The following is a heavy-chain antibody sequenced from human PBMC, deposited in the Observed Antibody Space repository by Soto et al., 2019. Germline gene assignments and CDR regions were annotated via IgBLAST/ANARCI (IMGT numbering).Heavy chain of an antibody. CDR2: ISASGGST. CDR3: AKSNRPPAPFDY. Sequence: DVQLLESGGALVQPGGSLRLSCAASGFTFSTYGMSWVRQAPGKGLEWVSGISASGGSTYYADSVKGRFTISRDNSKSTMYLQMTSLRAEDTALYYCAKSNRPPAPFDYWGLGTLVTVSS. J-gene: IGHJ4*02. CDR1: GFTFSTYG. V-gene: IGHV3-23*01. D-gene: IGHD4-4*01.